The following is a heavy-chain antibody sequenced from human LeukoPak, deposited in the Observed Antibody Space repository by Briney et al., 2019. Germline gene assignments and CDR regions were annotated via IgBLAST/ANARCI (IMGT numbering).Heavy chain of an antibody. J-gene: IGHJ4*02. D-gene: IGHD3-16*01. CDR1: GGSISSYY. Sequence: SETLSHTCTVSGGSISSYYWSWIRQPPGKGLEWIGYIYYTGSTNYNPSLKSRVTISVDTSKNQFSLKLSSVTAADTAVYYCARSGKSAYILDYWGQGTLVTVSS. CDR3: ARSGKSAYILDY. CDR2: IYYTGST. V-gene: IGHV4-59*01.